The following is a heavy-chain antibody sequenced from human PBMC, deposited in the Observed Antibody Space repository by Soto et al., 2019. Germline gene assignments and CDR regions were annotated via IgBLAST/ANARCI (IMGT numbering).Heavy chain of an antibody. CDR1: GYTFTSYA. V-gene: IGHV1-3*01. D-gene: IGHD5-12*01. CDR3: ARALGGWLYY. J-gene: IGHJ4*02. Sequence: SVKVSCKASGYTFTSYAMHWVRQAPGQRLEWMGWINAGNGNTKYSQKFQGRVTITRDTSASTAYMELSSLSFVDTAVYYCARALGGWLYYWGQGTLVTVSS. CDR2: INAGNGNT.